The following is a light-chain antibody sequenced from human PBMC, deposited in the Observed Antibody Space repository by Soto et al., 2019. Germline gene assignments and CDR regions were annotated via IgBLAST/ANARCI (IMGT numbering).Light chain of an antibody. CDR1: SSDVGSYNY. CDR2: EVR. V-gene: IGLV2-14*01. CDR3: SSSTSSSIL. J-gene: IGLJ1*01. Sequence: QSVLTQPASVSGSPGQSITISCTGTSSDVGSYNYVSWYQQHPGKAPKLMIYEVRDRPSGISSRFSGSKSGNTASLTISGLQTEDEADYYCSSSTSSSILFGTGTKVTV.